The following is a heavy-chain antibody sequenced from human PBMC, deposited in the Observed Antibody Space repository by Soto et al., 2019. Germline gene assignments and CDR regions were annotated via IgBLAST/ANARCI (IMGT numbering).Heavy chain of an antibody. D-gene: IGHD2-21*01. V-gene: IGHV1-3*01. CDR2: MNAGNGNT. CDR1: GYTFNIYA. J-gene: IGHJ3*02. Sequence: QVRLEQSGADVKTPGASVKVSCQASGYTFNIYAIHWVRQAPGQRPEWMGWMNAGNGNTEYSPKFHGRVTMTRGRYARGGYMELSGLTSEDTAVYYCARDCTYCGGDTGREAFDIWGQGTMVTVS. CDR3: ARDCTYCGGDTGREAFDI.